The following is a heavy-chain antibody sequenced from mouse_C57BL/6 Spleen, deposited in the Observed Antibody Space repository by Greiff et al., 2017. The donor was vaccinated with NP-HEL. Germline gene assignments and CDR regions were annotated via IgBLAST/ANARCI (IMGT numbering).Heavy chain of an antibody. D-gene: IGHD3-1*01. J-gene: IGHJ4*01. CDR1: GFSLSTSGMG. CDR3: ARSEGYHYYYAMDY. CDR2: IYWDADK. V-gene: IGHV8-12*01. Sequence: ESGPGILQSSQTLSLPCSFSGFSLSTSGMGVSWIRQPSGKGLEWLAHIYWDADKRYNPSLKSRLTISKETARNQVFLKITSVDTADTSTYYCARSEGYHYYYAMDYWGQGTSVTVSS.